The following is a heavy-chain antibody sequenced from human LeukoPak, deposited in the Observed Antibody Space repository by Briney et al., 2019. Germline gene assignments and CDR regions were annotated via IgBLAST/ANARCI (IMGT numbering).Heavy chain of an antibody. V-gene: IGHV1-2*02. CDR3: ARVRLWFGETPYFDY. CDR1: GYTFTGYY. D-gene: IGHD3-10*01. CDR2: INPNSGGT. J-gene: IGHJ4*02. Sequence: ASVKVSCTASGYTFTGYYMHWVRQAPGQGLEWMGWINPNSGGTNYAQKFQGRVTMTRDTSISTAYMELSRLRSDDTAVYYCARVRLWFGETPYFDYWGQGTLVTVSS.